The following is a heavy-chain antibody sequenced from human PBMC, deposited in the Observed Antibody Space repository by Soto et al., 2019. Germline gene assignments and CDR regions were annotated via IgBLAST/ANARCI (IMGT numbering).Heavy chain of an antibody. J-gene: IGHJ4*02. V-gene: IGHV3-23*01. CDR2: ISATGGSY. D-gene: IGHD5-18*01. CDR1: GFTFTSYA. CDR3: AKDRGYSYGYGFDY. Sequence: EVQLLESGGGLVQPGGFLRLSCAASGFTFTSYATAWVRQVPGKGLEWVSTISATGGSYYYAGSVKGRFTITRDNSKSTVYLQMNSLRDEDTALYYCAKDRGYSYGYGFDYWGKGTLVTVSS.